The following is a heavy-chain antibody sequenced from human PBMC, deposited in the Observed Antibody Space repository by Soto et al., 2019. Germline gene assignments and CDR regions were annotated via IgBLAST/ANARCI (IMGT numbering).Heavy chain of an antibody. CDR1: GFTFDNCG. CDR3: VQGRYPTMATPLDH. V-gene: IGHV3-9*01. D-gene: IGHD1-1*01. Sequence: GGSLRLSCAASGFTFDNCGMHWVRQAPGKGLEWVSGISWDSGTIGYADSVKGRFTISRDDAKNSLYLQMNSLRREDTALYYCVQGRYPTMATPLDHWGQGTLVTVSS. J-gene: IGHJ5*02. CDR2: ISWDSGTI.